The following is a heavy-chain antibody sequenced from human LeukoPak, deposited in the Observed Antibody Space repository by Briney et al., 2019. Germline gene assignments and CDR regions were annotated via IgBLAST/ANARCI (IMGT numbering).Heavy chain of an antibody. CDR3: ARDGDNSGYDRYYYYMDV. CDR2: INPSGGST. D-gene: IGHD5-12*01. Sequence: ASVKVSCKASGYTFTSYYMHWVRQAPGQGLEWMGIINPSGGSTSYAQKFQGRVTMTRHTSTSTVYMELSSLRSEDTAVYYCARDGDNSGYDRYYYYMDVWGKGTTVTVSS. V-gene: IGHV1-46*01. CDR1: GYTFTSYY. J-gene: IGHJ6*03.